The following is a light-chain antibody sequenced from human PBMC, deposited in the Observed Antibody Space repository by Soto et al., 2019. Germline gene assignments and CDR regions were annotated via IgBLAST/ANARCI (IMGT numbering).Light chain of an antibody. CDR2: GAS. CDR1: QSVSNSY. Sequence: EIVLTQSPGTLSLSPGERATLSCRASQSVSNSYLAWYQQKPGQGPRPLIYGASSRATGIPDRFSGSGSGTDFTLTISRLEPEDFAVYYCQQYAGSPSTFGQGTKVDIK. V-gene: IGKV3-20*01. CDR3: QQYAGSPST. J-gene: IGKJ1*01.